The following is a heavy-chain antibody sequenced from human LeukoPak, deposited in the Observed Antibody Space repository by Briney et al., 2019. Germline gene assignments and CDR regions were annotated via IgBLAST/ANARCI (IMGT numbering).Heavy chain of an antibody. CDR1: GYTFSSSY. CDR2: MNPNSGNT. Sequence: GASVKVSCKAAGYTFSSSYSNWVRQATGQGLEWMGWMNPNSGNTGCAQKFQGKINMTRNNSISTAYLEMSSLRSEETAIYYCTTYYYDSSGYRTPKYWGQGTLVTVSS. CDR3: TTYYYDSSGYRTPKY. D-gene: IGHD3-22*01. J-gene: IGHJ4*02. V-gene: IGHV1-8*01.